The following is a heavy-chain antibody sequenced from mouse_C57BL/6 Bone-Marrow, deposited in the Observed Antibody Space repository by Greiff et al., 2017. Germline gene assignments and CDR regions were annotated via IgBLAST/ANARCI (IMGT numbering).Heavy chain of an antibody. V-gene: IGHV5-4*01. D-gene: IGHD4-1*02. CDR3: AREGPTEGYAMDY. Sequence: EVQRVESGGGLVKPGGSLKLSCAASGFTFSSYAMSWVRQTPEKRLEWVATISDGGSYTYYPDNVKGRFTISRDNAKNNLYLQMSHLKSEDTAMYYCAREGPTEGYAMDYWGQGTSVTVSS. J-gene: IGHJ4*01. CDR2: ISDGGSYT. CDR1: GFTFSSYA.